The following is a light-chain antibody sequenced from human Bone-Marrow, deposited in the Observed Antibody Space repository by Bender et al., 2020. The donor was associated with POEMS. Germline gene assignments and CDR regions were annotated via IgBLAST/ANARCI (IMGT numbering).Light chain of an antibody. CDR2: NNN. V-gene: IGLV1-36*01. CDR3: AAWDDSLHALL. CDR1: SSNIGNHG. J-gene: IGLJ2*01. Sequence: QSVVTQPPSLSEAPRQRVTISCSGSSSNIGNHGVNWYQQLPGEAPKLLIYNNNQRPSGVPDRFSGSKSGTSASLAISGLQSEDEADYYCAAWDDSLHALLFGGGTKLTVL.